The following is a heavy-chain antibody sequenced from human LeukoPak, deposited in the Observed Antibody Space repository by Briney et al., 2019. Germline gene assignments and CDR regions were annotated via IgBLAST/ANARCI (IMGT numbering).Heavy chain of an antibody. Sequence: GGSLRLSCAASGFTFSSYAMSRVRQAPGKGLEWVSAIGGSGGSTYYADSVKGRFTISRDNSKNTLYLQMNSLRAEDTAVYYCAKGGIGYCSSTSCLYFDYWGQGTLVTVSS. V-gene: IGHV3-23*01. CDR1: GFTFSSYA. D-gene: IGHD2-2*01. CDR2: IGGSGGST. CDR3: AKGGIGYCSSTSCLYFDY. J-gene: IGHJ4*02.